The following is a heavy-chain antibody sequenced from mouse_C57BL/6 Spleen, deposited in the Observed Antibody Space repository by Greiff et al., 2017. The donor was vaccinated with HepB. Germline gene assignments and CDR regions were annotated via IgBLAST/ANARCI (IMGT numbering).Heavy chain of an antibody. Sequence: VQLQQSGPELVKPGASVKISCKASGYTFTDYYMNWVKQSHGKSLEWIGDINPNNGGTSYNQKFKGKATLTVDKSSSTAYMELRSLTSEDSAVYYCARGELTGTEGYFDYWGQGTTLTVSS. CDR3: ARGELTGTEGYFDY. J-gene: IGHJ2*01. CDR1: GYTFTDYY. D-gene: IGHD4-1*01. V-gene: IGHV1-26*01. CDR2: INPNNGGT.